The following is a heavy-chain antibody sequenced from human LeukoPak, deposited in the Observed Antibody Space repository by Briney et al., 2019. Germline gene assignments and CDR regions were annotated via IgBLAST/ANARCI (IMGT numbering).Heavy chain of an antibody. CDR2: ISAYNGNT. J-gene: IGHJ6*04. CDR1: GYTFTSYG. CDR3: ARDISPITMVRGVIVPSDV. Sequence: GASVKVSYTASGYTFTSYGIIRVRRAPGQGLEWMGWISAYNGNTNYAQKLQGRDTMTTDTSTSTAYMELRSLRSDDTAVYYCARDISPITMVRGVIVPSDVWGKGTPVTVSS. D-gene: IGHD3-10*01. V-gene: IGHV1-18*01.